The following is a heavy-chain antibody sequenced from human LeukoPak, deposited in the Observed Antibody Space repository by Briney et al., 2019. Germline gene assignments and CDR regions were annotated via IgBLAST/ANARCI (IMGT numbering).Heavy chain of an antibody. CDR3: ARWPTMGGR. CDR1: GFTVRSNY. J-gene: IGHJ4*02. D-gene: IGHD3-16*01. V-gene: IGHV3-66*01. CDR2: IFNDGST. Sequence: PGGSLRLSCAASGFTVRSNYMSWVRQAPGKGLEWVSLIFNDGSTYYADSVKGRFIISRDNSRNMLYLQMNSLRVEDTAVYYCARWPTMGGRWGQGTLVTVSS.